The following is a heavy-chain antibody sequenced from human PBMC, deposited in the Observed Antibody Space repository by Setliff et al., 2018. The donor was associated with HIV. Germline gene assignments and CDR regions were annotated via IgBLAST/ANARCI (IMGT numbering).Heavy chain of an antibody. J-gene: IGHJ4*02. CDR2: IGPHNTAA. CDR3: AREPPRRRGTVAEDY. Sequence: GASVKVSCKASGYTFSGYYMHWVRQAPGQGLEWMGRIGPHNTAASYAQKFQGRLTLTRDTSMSTVYMELNSLKSEDTAIYYCAREPPRRRGTVAEDYWGQGTLVTVS. V-gene: IGHV1-2*06. CDR1: GYTFSGYY. D-gene: IGHD1-26*01.